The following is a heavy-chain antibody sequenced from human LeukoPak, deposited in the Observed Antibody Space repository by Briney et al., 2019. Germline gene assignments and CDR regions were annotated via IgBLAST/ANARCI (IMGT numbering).Heavy chain of an antibody. Sequence: SETLSLTCAVYGGSFSGYYWSWIRQPPGKGLEWIGEINHSGSTNYNPSLKSRVTISVDTSKNQFSLKLSSVTAADTAVYYCARAQLWVYYYMDVWGKGTTVTVSS. CDR2: INHSGST. D-gene: IGHD5-18*01. J-gene: IGHJ6*03. CDR1: GGSFSGYY. V-gene: IGHV4-34*01. CDR3: ARAQLWVYYYMDV.